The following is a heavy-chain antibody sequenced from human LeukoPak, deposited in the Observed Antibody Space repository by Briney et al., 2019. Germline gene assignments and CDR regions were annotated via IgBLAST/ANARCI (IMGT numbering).Heavy chain of an antibody. V-gene: IGHV3-20*04. CDR2: INWNGGST. D-gene: IGHD6-13*01. Sequence: GGSLRLSCAASGFTFDDYGMSWVSQAPGKGLEWVSGINWNGGSTGYADSVKGRFTISRDNAKNSLYLQMNSLRAEDTALYYCARLNSSSWYWWFDPWGQGTLVTVSS. CDR1: GFTFDDYG. J-gene: IGHJ5*02. CDR3: ARLNSSSWYWWFDP.